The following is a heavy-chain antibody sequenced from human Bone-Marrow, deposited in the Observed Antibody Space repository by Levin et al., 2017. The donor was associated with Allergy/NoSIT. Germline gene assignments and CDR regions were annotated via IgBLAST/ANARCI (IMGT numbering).Heavy chain of an antibody. J-gene: IGHJ3*01. Sequence: SGPTLVKPTQTLTLTCTFSGFSLTTSEVGVGWIRQPPGKALEWLALIYWDDDERFSPSLRSRLTITKDTSKTQVVRTMTNMDPADTATYYCARHDYGGNSRAFDVWGQGTMVTVSS. D-gene: IGHD4-23*01. CDR2: IYWDDDE. V-gene: IGHV2-5*02. CDR3: ARHDYGGNSRAFDV. CDR1: GFSLTTSEVG.